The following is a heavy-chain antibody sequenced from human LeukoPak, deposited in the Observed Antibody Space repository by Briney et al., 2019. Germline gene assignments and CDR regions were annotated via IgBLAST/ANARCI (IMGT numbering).Heavy chain of an antibody. CDR2: ISSSSSYI. CDR3: ARMDSSSEFDY. V-gene: IGHV3-21*01. Sequence: GGSLRLSCAASGFTFSSYSMNWVRQAPGKGLEWVSSISSSSSYIYYADSVKGRFTISRDHAKNSLYLQMNSLSAEDTAVYYCARMDSSSEFDYWGQGTLVTVSS. CDR1: GFTFSSYS. J-gene: IGHJ4*02. D-gene: IGHD6-6*01.